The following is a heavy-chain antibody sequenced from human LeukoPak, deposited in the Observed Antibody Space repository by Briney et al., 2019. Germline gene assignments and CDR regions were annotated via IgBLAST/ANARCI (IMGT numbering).Heavy chain of an antibody. V-gene: IGHV3-23*01. J-gene: IGHJ4*02. CDR2: ISASGGTT. CDR1: GFTVSSNY. Sequence: GGSLRLSCAASGFTVSSNYMNWVRQAPGKGLEWVSAISASGGTTYFADSVKGRFAISRDNSKNTLYLQMNTLRAEDTAIYFCAKPSSSSWYIFDYWGQGTLVTVSS. CDR3: AKPSSSSWYIFDY. D-gene: IGHD6-13*01.